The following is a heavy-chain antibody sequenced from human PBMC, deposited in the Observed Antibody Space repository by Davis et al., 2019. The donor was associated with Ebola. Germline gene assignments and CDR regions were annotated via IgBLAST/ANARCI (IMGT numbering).Heavy chain of an antibody. CDR3: AKAGGNSVYFDY. CDR2: ISWNSGSI. D-gene: IGHD4-23*01. CDR1: GFTFDDYA. Sequence: PGGSLRLSCAASGFTFDDYAMHWVRQAPGKGLEWVSGISWNSGSIGYADSVKGRFTISRDNAKNPLYLQMNSLRAEDTALYYCAKAGGNSVYFDYWGQGTLVTVSS. J-gene: IGHJ4*02. V-gene: IGHV3-9*01.